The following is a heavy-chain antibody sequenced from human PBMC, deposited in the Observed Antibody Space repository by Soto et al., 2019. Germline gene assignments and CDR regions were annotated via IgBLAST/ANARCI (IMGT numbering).Heavy chain of an antibody. Sequence: GASVKVSCKTSGYIFTNYGISWVRQAPGQGLEWMGSISGDNGDTNYAPKLQVRVTMTTDTSTSTAYMELTSLRSDDTAVYYCARDAGGMFYGNPSLDQWGQGTLVTVSS. V-gene: IGHV1-18*04. CDR2: ISGDNGDT. D-gene: IGHD1-26*01. CDR1: GYIFTNYG. J-gene: IGHJ4*02. CDR3: ARDAGGMFYGNPSLDQ.